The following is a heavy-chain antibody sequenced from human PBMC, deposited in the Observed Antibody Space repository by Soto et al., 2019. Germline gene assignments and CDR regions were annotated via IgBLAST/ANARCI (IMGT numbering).Heavy chain of an antibody. V-gene: IGHV4-59*01. Sequence: LSRTCTVSGGSIISYYWSWIRQPPGKGLEWIGYIYYSGSTNYNPSLKSRVTISVDTSKNQFSLKLSSVTAADTAVYYCARDQYRRQGVSWFDPWGQGTLVTVSS. J-gene: IGHJ5*02. CDR2: IYYSGST. CDR3: ARDQYRRQGVSWFDP. D-gene: IGHD2-2*01. CDR1: GGSIISYY.